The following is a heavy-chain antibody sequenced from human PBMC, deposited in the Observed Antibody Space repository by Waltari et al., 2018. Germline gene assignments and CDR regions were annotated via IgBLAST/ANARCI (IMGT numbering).Heavy chain of an antibody. CDR2: ITYNGRT. CDR1: TGSINSEH. Sequence: QVQLQESGPGLLKPSETLSLTCTVPTGSINSEHWTWIRQPPGKGLEWIGYITYNGRTEYNPSLKSRVTLSIDTSKKHFSLNLNSVTAADTAVYYCARLPDISGWPFDYWGQGTLVTVSS. CDR3: ARLPDISGWPFDY. D-gene: IGHD6-25*01. J-gene: IGHJ4*02. V-gene: IGHV4-59*08.